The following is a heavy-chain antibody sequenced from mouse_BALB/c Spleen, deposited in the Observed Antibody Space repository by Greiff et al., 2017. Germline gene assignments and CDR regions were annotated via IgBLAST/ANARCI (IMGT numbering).Heavy chain of an antibody. CDR3: ARQDDYDGYYAMDY. V-gene: IGHV5-17*02. CDR2: ISSGSSTI. D-gene: IGHD2-4*01. Sequence: EVQVVESGGGLVQPGGSRKLSCAASGFTFSSFGMHWVRQAPEKGLEWVAYISSGSSTIYYADTVKGRFTISRDNAKNTLYLQMSSLKSEDTAMYYCARQDDYDGYYAMDYWGQGTSVTVSS. J-gene: IGHJ4*01. CDR1: GFTFSSFG.